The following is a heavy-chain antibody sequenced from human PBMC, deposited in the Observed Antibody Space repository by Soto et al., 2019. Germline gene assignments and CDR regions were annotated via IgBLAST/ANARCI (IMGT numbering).Heavy chain of an antibody. CDR1: GFTFSSYG. J-gene: IGHJ4*02. Sequence: GGSLRLSCAASGFTFSSYGMHWVRQAPGKGLEWVAVISYDGSNKYYADSVKGRFTISRDNSRNTLYLQMNSLRAEDTAVYYCVRNTGWDTPMVHWGQGT. CDR3: VRNTGWDTPMVH. D-gene: IGHD5-18*01. V-gene: IGHV3-30*03. CDR2: ISYDGSNK.